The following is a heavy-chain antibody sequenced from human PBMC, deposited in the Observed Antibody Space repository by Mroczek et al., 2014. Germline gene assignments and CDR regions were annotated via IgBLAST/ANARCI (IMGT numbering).Heavy chain of an antibody. CDR1: GYSFTSYW. D-gene: IGHD2-8*01. J-gene: IGHJ6*03. CDR2: IYPGDSDT. Sequence: SGAEVKKPGESLKISCKGSGYSFTSYWIGWVRQMPGKGLEWMGIIYPGDSDTRYSPSFQGQVTISADKSISTAYPQWSSLKASDTAMYYCARRRRMVYAHNHPYYYYYYMDVWGKGTTVTVSS. CDR3: ARRRRMVYAHNHPYYYYYYMDV. V-gene: IGHV5-51*03.